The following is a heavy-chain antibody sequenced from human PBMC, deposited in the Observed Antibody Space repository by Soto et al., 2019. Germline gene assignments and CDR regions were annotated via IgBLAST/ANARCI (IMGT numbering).Heavy chain of an antibody. D-gene: IGHD2-21*01. V-gene: IGHV4-34*01. CDR2: INHSGST. CDR1: GGSFSGYY. J-gene: IGHJ6*03. CDR3: ARGGISHWAYFYYMDV. Sequence: PSETLSLTCAVYGGSFSGYYWSWIRQPPGKGLEWIGEINHSGSTNYNPSLKSRVTISVDTSKNQFSLTLNSVTAADTATYYCARGGISHWAYFYYMDVWDRGTTVTVSS.